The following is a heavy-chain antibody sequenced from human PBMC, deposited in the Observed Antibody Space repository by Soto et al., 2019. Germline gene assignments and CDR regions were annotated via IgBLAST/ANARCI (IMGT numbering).Heavy chain of an antibody. J-gene: IGHJ4*02. D-gene: IGHD3-10*01. CDR3: ARDIGEMSAV. Sequence: PGGSLRLSCTGSGFTFSSSTMTWVRQGPGKGLEWVSSISSSSSYIYFADSLKGRFTISRDNAKNSLYLQMNSLRAADTAVYYCARDIGEMSAVWGQGTQVTVS. V-gene: IGHV3-21*06. CDR1: GFTFSSST. CDR2: ISSSSSYI.